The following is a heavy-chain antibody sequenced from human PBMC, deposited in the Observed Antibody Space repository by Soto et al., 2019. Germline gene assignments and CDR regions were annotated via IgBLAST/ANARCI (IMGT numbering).Heavy chain of an antibody. CDR3: ARALRGDY. J-gene: IGHJ4*02. CDR1: GKFTNFY. CDR2: IYYNGNT. Sequence: PSDTLSLTFTVSGKFTNFYWTWIRQPPGKGLEWIGYIYYNGNTNYNPSLKSRVTISVDTSKNQFSLNLTSVTAAATAVYYCARALRGDYWGQGILVTVSS. V-gene: IGHV4-59*01. D-gene: IGHD3-10*01.